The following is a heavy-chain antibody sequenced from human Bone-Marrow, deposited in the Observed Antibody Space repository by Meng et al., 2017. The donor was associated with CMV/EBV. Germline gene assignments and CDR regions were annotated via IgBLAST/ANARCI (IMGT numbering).Heavy chain of an antibody. CDR1: GFSLSTSGVG. CDR2: IYWNDDK. CDR3: AHRRGYSYGYLP. V-gene: IGHV2-5*01. D-gene: IGHD5-18*01. J-gene: IGHJ5*02. Sequence: SGPTLVKPTQPFTLTCTFSGFSLSTSGVGVGWIRQPPGKALEWLALIYWNDDKRYSPSLKSRLTITKDTSKNQVVLTMTNMDPVDTATYYCAHRRGYSYGYLPWGQGPLVTVPS.